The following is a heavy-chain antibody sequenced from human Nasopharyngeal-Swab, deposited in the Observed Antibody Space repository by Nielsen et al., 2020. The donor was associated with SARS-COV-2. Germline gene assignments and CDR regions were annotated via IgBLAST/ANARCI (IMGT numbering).Heavy chain of an antibody. D-gene: IGHD3-10*01. J-gene: IGHJ3*02. Sequence: ASVKVSCKVSGYTLTESSMHWVRQAPGKGLECMGGFDPEDGERFSAQRFQGRVTMTEDTSTDTAYMELSSLRSEDTAVYYCATQKLWSSGFDIWGQGTMVTVSS. CDR2: FDPEDGER. CDR1: GYTLTESS. CDR3: ATQKLWSSGFDI. V-gene: IGHV1-24*01.